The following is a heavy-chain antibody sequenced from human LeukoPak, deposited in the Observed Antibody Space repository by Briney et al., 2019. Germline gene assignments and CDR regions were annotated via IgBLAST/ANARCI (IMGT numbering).Heavy chain of an antibody. CDR2: IYPSGTT. CDR1: GGSVSTYC. Sequence: PSETLSLTCAASGGSVSTYCWSWIRQPAGKGLEWIGRIYPSGTTHYNPSLKSRVTMSVDTSKNQFSLKLTSVTAADTAVDYCADEYGAWGQGTLVTVSS. J-gene: IGHJ5*02. V-gene: IGHV4-4*07. D-gene: IGHD4-17*01. CDR3: ADEYGA.